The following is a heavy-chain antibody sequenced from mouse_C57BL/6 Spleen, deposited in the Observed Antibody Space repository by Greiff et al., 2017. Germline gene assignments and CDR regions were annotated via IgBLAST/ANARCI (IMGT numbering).Heavy chain of an antibody. CDR3: ARSIETDAMDY. CDR1: GYTFTSYW. J-gene: IGHJ4*01. CDR2: IDPSDSST. Sequence: VQLQQPGAELVMPGASVKLSCKASGYTFTSYWMHWVKQRPGQGLEWIGEIDPSDSSTNYNQKFKGKSTLTVDKSSSTAYMQLSSLTSEDSAVYYCARSIETDAMDYWGQGTSVTVSS. V-gene: IGHV1-69*01.